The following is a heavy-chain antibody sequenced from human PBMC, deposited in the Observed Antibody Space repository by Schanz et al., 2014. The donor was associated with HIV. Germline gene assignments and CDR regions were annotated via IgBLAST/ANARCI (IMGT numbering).Heavy chain of an antibody. CDR1: GFTFSTYG. Sequence: QVQLVESGGGVVQPGRSLRLSCAASGFTFSTYGMHWVRQGPGKGLEWVAFISYDGSNKYYADSVKGRFTISRDNSKNTLFLQMNSLRGEDTAVYYCARAGITMVHWRYFDSWGQGTLVTVSS. V-gene: IGHV3-30*03. J-gene: IGHJ4*02. D-gene: IGHD3-10*01. CDR3: ARAGITMVHWRYFDS. CDR2: ISYDGSNK.